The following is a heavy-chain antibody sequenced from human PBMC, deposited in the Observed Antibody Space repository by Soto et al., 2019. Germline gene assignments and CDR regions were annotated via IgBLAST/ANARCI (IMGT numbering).Heavy chain of an antibody. CDR2: INFYSGKT. CDR1: GYSFSSFG. D-gene: IGHD4-17*01. J-gene: IGHJ4*02. V-gene: IGHV1-18*01. CDR3: ARSTNDYGDRH. Sequence: ASVKVSCKTSGYSFSSFGISWLRRAPGQGPEWMGWINFYSGKTSFAQKFQDRITMTTDTSTSTAYMELSSLRSEDTAVYYCARSTNDYGDRHRAQRTLVTGSS.